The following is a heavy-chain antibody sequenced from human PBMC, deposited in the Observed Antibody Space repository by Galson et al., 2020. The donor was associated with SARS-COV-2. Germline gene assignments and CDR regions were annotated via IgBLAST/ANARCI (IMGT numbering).Heavy chain of an antibody. V-gene: IGHV3-9*01. CDR2: ISWNSGSI. D-gene: IGHD4-17*01. J-gene: IGHJ4*02. CDR3: AKIQDGDYVADY. CDR1: GFTFADYA. Sequence: GGSLSLSCAASGFTFADYAMHWVRQAPGKGLEWVSGISWNSGSIGYAAPVKGRSTISRANAKNSQYLQMNRLRAEATALYYWAKIQDGDYVADYWGQGALVTVSS.